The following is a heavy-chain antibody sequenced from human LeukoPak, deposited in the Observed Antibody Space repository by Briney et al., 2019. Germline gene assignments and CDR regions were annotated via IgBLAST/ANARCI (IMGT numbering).Heavy chain of an antibody. D-gene: IGHD3-22*01. CDR3: ATIRRRYPGYYDSSGYSDYFDY. J-gene: IGHJ4*02. Sequence: ASVKVSCKASGYTFTSYDINWVRQATGQGLEWMGWMNPNSGNTGYAQKFQGRVTMTRNTSISTAYMELSSLRSEDTAVYYCATIRRRYPGYYDSSGYSDYFDYWGQGTLVTVSS. CDR1: GYTFTSYD. V-gene: IGHV1-8*01. CDR2: MNPNSGNT.